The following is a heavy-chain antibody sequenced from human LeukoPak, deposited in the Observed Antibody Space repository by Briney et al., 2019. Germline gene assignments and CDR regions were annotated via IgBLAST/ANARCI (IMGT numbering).Heavy chain of an antibody. CDR3: AREGGFCASSTCEPFDI. CDR1: GYTFTDYF. J-gene: IGHJ4*02. V-gene: IGHV1-2*02. D-gene: IGHD2-2*03. CDR2: MNPNSGDT. Sequence: ASVKVSCKASGYTFTDYFMHWVRQAPGQRLEWMGWMNPNSGDTNYAPKFQGRVTMTRDTSISTAYMELSRLRSDDTAVYYCAREGGFCASSTCEPFDIWGQGTLITVSS.